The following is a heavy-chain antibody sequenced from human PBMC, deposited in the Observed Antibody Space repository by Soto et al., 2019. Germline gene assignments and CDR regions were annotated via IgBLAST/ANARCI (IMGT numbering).Heavy chain of an antibody. J-gene: IGHJ4*02. D-gene: IGHD2-2*01. CDR2: IYSAGST. V-gene: IGHV3-53*01. CDR3: AKHRYQFTRFDY. Sequence: PGGCRGGSCGASGLTVSSNYMSWVRQAPGKGLEWVSVIYSAGSTYYADSVKGRFTISRDNSKNTLYLQMNSLRAEDTAVYYCAKHRYQFTRFDYWGQGTLVTVSS. CDR1: GLTVSSNY.